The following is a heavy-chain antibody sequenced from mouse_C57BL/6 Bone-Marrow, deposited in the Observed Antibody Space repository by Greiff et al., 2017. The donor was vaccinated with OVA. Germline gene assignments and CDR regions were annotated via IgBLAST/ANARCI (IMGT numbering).Heavy chain of an antibody. CDR1: GYTFTSYW. J-gene: IGHJ4*01. V-gene: IGHV1-5*01. CDR3: TRRSSNWDEGYYAMDY. Sequence: EVKLVESGTVLARPGASVKMSCKTSGYTFTSYWMHWVKQRPGQGLEWIGAIYPGNSDTSYNQKFKGKAKLTAVTSASTAYMELSSLTNEDSAVYYCTRRSSNWDEGYYAMDYWGQGTSVTVSS. D-gene: IGHD4-1*01. CDR2: IYPGNSDT.